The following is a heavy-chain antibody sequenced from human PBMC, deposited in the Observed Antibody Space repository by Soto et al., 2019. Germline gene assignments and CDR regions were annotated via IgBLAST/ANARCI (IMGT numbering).Heavy chain of an antibody. CDR2: ISWNSISM. J-gene: IGHJ4*02. CDR1: GFTFDHYA. V-gene: IGHV3-9*01. Sequence: EVQLVESGGGLVQPGRSLRLSCAASGFTFDHYATHWVRQAPGKGLEWVSGISWNSISMGYADSVKGRFTISRDNAKNSLYLQMNSLRAEDNDLYYCAKYGSYGDWGQGTMVTVSS. CDR3: AKYGSYGD. D-gene: IGHD1-26*01.